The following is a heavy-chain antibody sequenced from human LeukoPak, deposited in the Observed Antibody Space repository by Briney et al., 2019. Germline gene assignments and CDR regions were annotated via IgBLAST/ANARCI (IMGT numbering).Heavy chain of an antibody. V-gene: IGHV3-43*02. J-gene: IGHJ1*01. CDR2: ISGDGGST. Sequence: GGSLRLSCAASGFTFDDYAMHWVRQAPGKGLEWVSLISGDGGSTYYADSVKGRFTISRDNSKNSLYLQMNSLRTEDTALYYCAKDQSSSWPLEYFQHWGQGTLVTVSS. D-gene: IGHD2-2*01. CDR3: AKDQSSSWPLEYFQH. CDR1: GFTFDDYA.